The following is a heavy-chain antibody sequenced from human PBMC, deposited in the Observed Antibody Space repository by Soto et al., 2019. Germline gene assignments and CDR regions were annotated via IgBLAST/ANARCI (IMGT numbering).Heavy chain of an antibody. D-gene: IGHD3-16*01. CDR1: GGTFSNYG. V-gene: IGHV1-69*01. CDR3: AREKFGPKGPVDD. Sequence: QAQLVQSGAEVKKPGSSVKVSCKASGGTFSNYGISWVRQAPGQGLEWMGGIIPLVGTPNYAQKFQGRVAITADESASTADMEVSSLRSEDTAVYYCAREKFGPKGPVDDWGQGALVTVSS. CDR2: IIPLVGTP. J-gene: IGHJ4*02.